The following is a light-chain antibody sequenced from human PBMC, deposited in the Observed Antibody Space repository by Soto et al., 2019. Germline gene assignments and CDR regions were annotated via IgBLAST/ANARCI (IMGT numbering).Light chain of an antibody. J-gene: IGLJ2*01. CDR3: ASYTSSSTVV. V-gene: IGLV2-14*03. Sequence: QSALTQPASVSGSPGQSITISCTGTSSDVGGYNFVSWYQQHPGKAPKLMIFGVTNRPSGVSNRFSGSKSGNAASLTISGLQAEDEAYYYCASYTSSSTVVFGGGTKLTVL. CDR1: SSDVGGYNF. CDR2: GVT.